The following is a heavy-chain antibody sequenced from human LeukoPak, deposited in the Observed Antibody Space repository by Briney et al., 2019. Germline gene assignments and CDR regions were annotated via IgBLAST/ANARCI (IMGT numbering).Heavy chain of an antibody. CDR1: GGSISSHY. CDR3: ARDSEHGGLY. V-gene: IGHV4-4*07. CDR2: IYTSGST. J-gene: IGHJ4*02. D-gene: IGHD2-15*01. Sequence: SETLSLTCTFSGGSISSHYWNWIRQPAGKGLEWIGRIYTSGSTNYNPSLKSRVTMSVDTSKNQFSLKLNSVTAADTAVYYCARDSEHGGLYWGQGTLVTVSS.